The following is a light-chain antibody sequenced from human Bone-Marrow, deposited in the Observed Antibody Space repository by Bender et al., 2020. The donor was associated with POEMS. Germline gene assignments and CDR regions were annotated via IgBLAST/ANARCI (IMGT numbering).Light chain of an antibody. J-gene: IGLJ2*01. CDR3: QSADSSGNLVV. CDR1: ALPKQY. Sequence: SYELTQPPSVSVSPGQTARITCSGDALPKQYAYWYQQKPGQAPVLVIYKDSERPSGIPERFSGSNSGTKVTLTISGVQAEDEADYYCQSADSSGNLVVFGGGTKLPVL. CDR2: KDS. V-gene: IGLV3-25*03.